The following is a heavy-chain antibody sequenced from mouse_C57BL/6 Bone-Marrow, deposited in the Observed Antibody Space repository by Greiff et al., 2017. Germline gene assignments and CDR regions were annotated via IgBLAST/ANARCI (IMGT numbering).Heavy chain of an antibody. D-gene: IGHD2-1*01. Sequence: VQLQQSGAELVRPGASVKLSCTASGFNIKDDYLHWVKQRPEQGLEWIGWIDPENGDTEYASKFQGKATITADTSSNTAYLQLSSLTSEDTAVYYCTTDYGNWGFDDWGQGTTLTVSS. J-gene: IGHJ2*01. CDR1: GFNIKDDY. CDR2: IDPENGDT. CDR3: TTDYGNWGFDD. V-gene: IGHV14-4*01.